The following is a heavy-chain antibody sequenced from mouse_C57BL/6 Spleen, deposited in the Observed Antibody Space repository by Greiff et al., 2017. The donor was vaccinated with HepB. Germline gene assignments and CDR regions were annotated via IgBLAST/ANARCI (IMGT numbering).Heavy chain of an antibody. Sequence: EVKLMESGEGLVKPGGSLKLSCAASGFTFSSYAMSWVRQTPEKRLEWVAYISSGGDYIYYADTVKGRFTISRDNARNTLYLQMSSLKSEDTAMYYCTRDPYYIDYWGQGTTLTVSS. V-gene: IGHV5-9-1*02. CDR2: ISSGGDYI. CDR3: TRDPYYIDY. D-gene: IGHD2-12*01. CDR1: GFTFSSYA. J-gene: IGHJ2*01.